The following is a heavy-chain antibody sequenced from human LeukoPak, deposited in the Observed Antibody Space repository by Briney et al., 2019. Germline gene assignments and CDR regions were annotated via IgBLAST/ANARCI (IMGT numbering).Heavy chain of an antibody. CDR2: ISVFNGNT. CDR3: GRAVTGVAPAGRGSLENYYYYYVDL. V-gene: IGHV1-18*01. J-gene: IGHJ6*03. CDR1: GYSFSSYS. Sequence: GASVKVSCRASGYSFSSYSISWVRQAPGQGLEWMGWISVFNGNTKYAPTLQGRVTMTTDTSTGTAYMELRSLRSDDTAVYFCGRAVTGVAPAGRGSLENYYYYYVDLWGKGTTVTVSS. D-gene: IGHD6-13*01.